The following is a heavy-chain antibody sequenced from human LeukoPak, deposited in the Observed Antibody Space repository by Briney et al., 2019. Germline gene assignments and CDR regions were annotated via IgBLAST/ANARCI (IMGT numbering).Heavy chain of an antibody. CDR2: IYSGGST. J-gene: IGHJ3*02. D-gene: IGHD1-26*01. CDR3: ARGSGGATYDAFDI. Sequence: GGSLRLSCAASGFTVSSNYMSWVRQAPGKGLEWVSVIYSGGSTYYADSVKGRFTISRDNSKNTLYLQMNSLRAEGTAVYYCARGSGGATYDAFDIWGQGTMVTVSS. V-gene: IGHV3-53*01. CDR1: GFTVSSNY.